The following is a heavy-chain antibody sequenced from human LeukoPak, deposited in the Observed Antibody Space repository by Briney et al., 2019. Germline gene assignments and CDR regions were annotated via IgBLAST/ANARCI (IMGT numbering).Heavy chain of an antibody. J-gene: IGHJ4*01. D-gene: IGHD6-19*01. CDR3: AKLTSGWFEEF. V-gene: IGHV3-23*01. Sequence: GGSLRLSCAASGFTFSSYPMTWVRQAPGKGLEWVSAIRPSDGNTFYADSVKGRFTISRDSSKNTLYLQMNSPRAEDTAVYYCAKLTSGWFEEFWGHGTLVTVSS. CDR2: IRPSDGNT. CDR1: GFTFSSYP.